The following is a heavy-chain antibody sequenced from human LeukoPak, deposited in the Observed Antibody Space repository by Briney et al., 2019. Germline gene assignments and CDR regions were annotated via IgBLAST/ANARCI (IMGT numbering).Heavy chain of an antibody. J-gene: IGHJ4*02. CDR3: ARVEGQRLVLDY. Sequence: ASVKVSCKASGNTFTGSYMHWVRQAPGQGLEWTGWNNPNGGGTYYAQKFQGRVTLTRDTSITTAYMELSRLTSDDTAVYYCARVEGQRLVLDYWGQGTLVTVSS. D-gene: IGHD6-13*01. CDR2: NNPNGGGT. CDR1: GNTFTGSY. V-gene: IGHV1-2*02.